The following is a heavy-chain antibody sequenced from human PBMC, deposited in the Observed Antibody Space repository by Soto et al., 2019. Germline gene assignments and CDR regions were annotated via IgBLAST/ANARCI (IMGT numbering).Heavy chain of an antibody. CDR1: GGSISSYY. Sequence: SETLSLTCTVSGGSISSYYWSWIRQPAGKGLEWIGRIYTSGSTNYNPSLKSRVTMSVDTSKNQFSLKLSSVTAADTAVYYCARDMGPTSIAAAEGPYYYGMDVWGQGTTVTVS. J-gene: IGHJ6*02. V-gene: IGHV4-4*07. CDR2: IYTSGST. D-gene: IGHD6-13*01. CDR3: ARDMGPTSIAAAEGPYYYGMDV.